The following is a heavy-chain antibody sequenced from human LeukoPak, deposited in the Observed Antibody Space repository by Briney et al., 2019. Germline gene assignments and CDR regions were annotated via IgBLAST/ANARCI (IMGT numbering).Heavy chain of an antibody. V-gene: IGHV4-59*01. D-gene: IGHD5-18*01. Sequence: SQTLSLTCNVSGDSISTYHWNWIRKPAGRGLEWIGYMQSTGNSSYNPSLKSRVSISVDTSKNRIVLNLSSVTAADTAVYYCARDKRHSYGRYFDHWGQGLLVTVSS. CDR2: MQSTGNS. J-gene: IGHJ4*02. CDR1: GDSISTYH. CDR3: ARDKRHSYGRYFDH.